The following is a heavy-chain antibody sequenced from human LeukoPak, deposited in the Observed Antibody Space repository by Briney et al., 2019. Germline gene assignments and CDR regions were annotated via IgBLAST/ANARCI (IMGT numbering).Heavy chain of an antibody. CDR2: IYYSGST. CDR3: ASSMVRGCYYYGMDV. CDR1: GGSISSYC. V-gene: IGHV4-59*08. Sequence: SETLSLTCTVSGGSISSYCWSWIRQPPGKGLEWIGYIYYSGSTNYNPSLKSRVTISVDTSKNQFSLKLSPVTAADTAVYYCASSMVRGCYYYGMDVWGQGTTVTVSS. D-gene: IGHD3-10*01. J-gene: IGHJ6*02.